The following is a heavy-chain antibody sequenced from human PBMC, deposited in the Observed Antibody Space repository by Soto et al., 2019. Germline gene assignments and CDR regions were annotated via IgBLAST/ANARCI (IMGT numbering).Heavy chain of an antibody. D-gene: IGHD1-1*01. CDR1: GFTFSTYH. V-gene: IGHV3-7*01. Sequence: EVQMVESGGGLVQPGGSLRLSCAASGFTFSTYHLNWVRQAPGKGLEWVTNINHDGSAKYYVDSVKGRFTISRDDAKNSLYLQMDSLRVEDTAVYYCAAQATSSTIFVYWGQGALVTVSS. CDR3: AAQATSSTIFVY. CDR2: INHDGSAK. J-gene: IGHJ4*02.